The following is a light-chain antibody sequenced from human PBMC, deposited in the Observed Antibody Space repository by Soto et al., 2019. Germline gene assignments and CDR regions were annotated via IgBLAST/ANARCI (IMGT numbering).Light chain of an antibody. Sequence: QSALTQPPSASGSPGQSVTISCTGTSSDIGGYNYVSWYQHHPGKAPKVMIYEVSKRPSGVPDRFSGSKSGNMASLTVSGLQPEDEADYYCSSYAGSNNLGVFGGGTQLTVL. CDR3: SSYAGSNNLGV. J-gene: IGLJ3*02. CDR2: EVS. V-gene: IGLV2-8*01. CDR1: SSDIGGYNY.